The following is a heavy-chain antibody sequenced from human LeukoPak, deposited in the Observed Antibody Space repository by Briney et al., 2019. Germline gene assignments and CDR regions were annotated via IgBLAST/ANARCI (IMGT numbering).Heavy chain of an antibody. CDR2: INHSGST. V-gene: IGHV4-4*02. CDR1: GGSISSSNW. Sequence: SGTLSLTCAVSGGSISSSNWWSWVRQPPGKGLEWIGEINHSGSTNYNPSLKSRVTISVDTSNNHFSLKLSSVTAADTAVYYCARRQYDILTGYHTYFDYWGQGTLVTVSS. D-gene: IGHD3-9*01. CDR3: ARRQYDILTGYHTYFDY. J-gene: IGHJ4*02.